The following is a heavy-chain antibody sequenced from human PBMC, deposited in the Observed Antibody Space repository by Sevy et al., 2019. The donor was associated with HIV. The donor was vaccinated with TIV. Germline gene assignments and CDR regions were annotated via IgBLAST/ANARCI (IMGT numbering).Heavy chain of an antibody. CDR3: ARESGYYCSGISCSSYVKEYSYAMDI. V-gene: IGHV3-7*01. Sequence: GGSLRLSCAASGFTFSSYWMSWVRQAPGKGLEWVANIKQDGSEKYYVDSVKGRFTISRDNAKKSLYLELNSLRDEDTALYYCARESGYYCSGISCSSYVKEYSYAMDIWGQGTSVTVSS. CDR1: GFTFSSYW. D-gene: IGHD2-2*01. CDR2: IKQDGSEK. J-gene: IGHJ6*02.